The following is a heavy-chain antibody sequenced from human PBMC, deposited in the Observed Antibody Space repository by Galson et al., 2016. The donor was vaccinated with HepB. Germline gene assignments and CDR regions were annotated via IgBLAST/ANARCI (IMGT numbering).Heavy chain of an antibody. V-gene: IGHV3-15*01. D-gene: IGHD3-9*01. CDR2: IKSKTDGGTR. Sequence: SLRLSCAASGFTFSNAWMSWVRQAPGKGLEWVGRIKSKTDGGTRDYAAPVKGRFTISRDDSKNTLYLQMNSLKTEDTAVYYCTTDLSYDILTGYYYPNWSDPWGQGTLVTVSS. CDR1: GFTFSNAW. CDR3: TTDLSYDILTGYYYPNWSDP. J-gene: IGHJ5*02.